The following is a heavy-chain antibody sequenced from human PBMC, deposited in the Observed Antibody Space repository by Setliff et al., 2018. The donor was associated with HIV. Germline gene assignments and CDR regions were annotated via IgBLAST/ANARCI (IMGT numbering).Heavy chain of an antibody. V-gene: IGHV3-33*01. CDR1: GFIFSNYV. CDR2: IYFDGSNS. CDR3: ARVRETSGGYWGNFYYYMDV. Sequence: GGSLRLSCAASGFIFSNYVMHWVRQTPGKGLEWVSFIYFDGSNSDYADSVKGRFTISRDNSKNRLYLQMNGLRVEDTAVYYCARVRETSGGYWGNFYYYMDVWGKGTTVTVSS. J-gene: IGHJ6*03. D-gene: IGHD2-21*02.